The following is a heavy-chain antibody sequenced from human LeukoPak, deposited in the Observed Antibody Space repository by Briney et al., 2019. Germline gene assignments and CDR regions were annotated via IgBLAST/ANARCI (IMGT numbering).Heavy chain of an antibody. V-gene: IGHV3-7*01. D-gene: IGHD4-17*01. CDR1: GFTFSNYG. CDR3: ARAHYGDPYPNDY. Sequence: GGSLRLSCAASGFTFSNYGMSWVRRAPGKGLEWVANINQDGSQKYYVDSVKGRFTISRDNAKNSLYLQMNSLRDEDTALYYCARAHYGDPYPNDYWGQGTLVTVSS. CDR2: INQDGSQK. J-gene: IGHJ4*02.